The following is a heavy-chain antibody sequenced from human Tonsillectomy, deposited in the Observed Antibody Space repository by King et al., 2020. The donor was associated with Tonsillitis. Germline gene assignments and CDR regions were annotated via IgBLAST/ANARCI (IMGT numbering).Heavy chain of an antibody. Sequence: QLQESGPGMVKPSETLSLTCTVSGGSISSSSYYWGWIRQPPGKGLEWIVSIYYSGSTYYNPSLKSRVTISVDTSKNQFSLKLTSVTAADTAVYYCVTDRFLEWTIDAFDIWGQGTMVTVSS. CDR2: IYYSGST. J-gene: IGHJ3*02. CDR1: GGSISSSSYY. V-gene: IGHV4-39*01. D-gene: IGHD3-3*01. CDR3: VTDRFLEWTIDAFDI.